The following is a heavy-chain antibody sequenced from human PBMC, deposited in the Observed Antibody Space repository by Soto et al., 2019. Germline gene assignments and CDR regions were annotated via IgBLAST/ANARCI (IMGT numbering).Heavy chain of an antibody. J-gene: IGHJ3*02. D-gene: IGHD6-19*01. CDR2: IWYDGSNK. Sequence: GGSLRLSCAASGFTFSSYGMHWVRQAPGKGLEWVAVIWYDGSNKYYADSVKGRFTISRDNSKNTLYLQMNSLRAEDTAVYYCARDNEQWLATGRAFDIWGQGTMVTVSS. V-gene: IGHV3-33*01. CDR1: GFTFSSYG. CDR3: ARDNEQWLATGRAFDI.